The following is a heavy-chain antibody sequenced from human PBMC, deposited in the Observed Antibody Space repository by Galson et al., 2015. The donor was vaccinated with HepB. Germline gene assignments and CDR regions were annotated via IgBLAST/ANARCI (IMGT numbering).Heavy chain of an antibody. Sequence: SLRLSCAASTFIFSTYSMNWVRQAPGKGLEWVSYISSSGTTTNYADSVKGRFTISRDNAKNSLYLQMNSLRAEDTAVYYCAFLRGYDLNPLDYWGQGTLVTVSS. CDR1: TFIFSTYS. CDR3: AFLRGYDLNPLDY. D-gene: IGHD5-12*01. CDR2: ISSSGTTT. V-gene: IGHV3-48*04. J-gene: IGHJ4*02.